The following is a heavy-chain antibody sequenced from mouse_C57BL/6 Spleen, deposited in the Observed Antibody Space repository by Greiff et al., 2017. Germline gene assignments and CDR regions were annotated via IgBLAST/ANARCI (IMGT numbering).Heavy chain of an antibody. D-gene: IGHD2-5*01. CDR3: AYSNYYYAMDY. J-gene: IGHJ4*01. Sequence: EVKLVESGGGLVKPGGSLKLSCAASGFTFSDYGMHWVRQAPEKGLEWVAYISSGSSTIYYADTVKGRFTISRDNAKNTLFLQMTSLRSEVTAMYYCAYSNYYYAMDYWGQGTSVTVSS. CDR1: GFTFSDYG. CDR2: ISSGSSTI. V-gene: IGHV5-17*01.